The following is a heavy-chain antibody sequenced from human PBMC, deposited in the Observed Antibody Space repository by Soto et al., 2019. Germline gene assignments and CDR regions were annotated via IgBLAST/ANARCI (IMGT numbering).Heavy chain of an antibody. Sequence: PGGSLRLSCPASGFTISTYAMTWVRQAPGKGLGCVSGVTGSGGQIHYADSVKGRFTISKDNSKNTLYLQMSSLREEDTALYYCAKDAVYKDDLWLMDSWGQGTLVTVSS. CDR2: VTGSGGQI. CDR3: AKDAVYKDDLWLMDS. V-gene: IGHV3-23*01. D-gene: IGHD2-21*01. CDR1: GFTISTYA. J-gene: IGHJ5*02.